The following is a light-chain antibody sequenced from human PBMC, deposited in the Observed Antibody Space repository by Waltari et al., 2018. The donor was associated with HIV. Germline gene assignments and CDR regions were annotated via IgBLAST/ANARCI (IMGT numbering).Light chain of an antibody. CDR1: SSDVGSCEH. Sequence: QSALILPPSVSGSPGQSVTISRTGTSSDVGSCEHVSWSQPHPGTAPKLRLFSVSSQPPGVPVRFSGSKPGNTASMTISGLQAEDEAAFLCCSCTTSAAFYVFATGTKVTVL. CDR2: SVS. CDR3: CSCTTSAAFYV. J-gene: IGLJ1*01. V-gene: IGLV2-18*02.